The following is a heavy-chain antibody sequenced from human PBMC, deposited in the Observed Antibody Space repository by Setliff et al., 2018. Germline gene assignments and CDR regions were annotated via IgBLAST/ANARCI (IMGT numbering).Heavy chain of an antibody. V-gene: IGHV4-31*03. CDR1: GGSISSGGYY. CDR3: ARVAQYSSSSFYYYYYGMDV. J-gene: IGHJ6*02. CDR2: IYYSGST. D-gene: IGHD6-6*01. Sequence: SETLSLTCTVSGGSISSGGYYWSWIRQHPGKGLEWIGYIYYSGSTYYNPSLKSRVTISVDTSKNQFSLKLSSVTAADTAVYYCARVAQYSSSSFYYYYYGMDVWGQGTTVTVSS.